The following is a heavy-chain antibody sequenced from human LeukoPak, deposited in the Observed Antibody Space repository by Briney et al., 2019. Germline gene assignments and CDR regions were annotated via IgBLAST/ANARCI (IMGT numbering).Heavy chain of an antibody. CDR3: ARVKGTSDIVATITGYDYYYYYGMDV. CDR1: GYTFTSYG. CDR2: ISAYNGNT. J-gene: IGHJ6*02. D-gene: IGHD5-12*01. V-gene: IGHV1-18*01. Sequence: ASVKVSCKASGYTFTSYGTSWVRQAPGQGLEWMGWISAYNGNTNYAQKLQGRVTMTTDTSTSTAYMELRSLRSDDTAVYYCARVKGTSDIVATITGYDYYYYYGMDVWGQGTTVTVSS.